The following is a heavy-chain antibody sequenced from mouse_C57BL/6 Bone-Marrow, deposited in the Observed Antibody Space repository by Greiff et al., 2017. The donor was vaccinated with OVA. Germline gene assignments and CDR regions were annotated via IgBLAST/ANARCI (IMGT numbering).Heavy chain of an antibody. Sequence: QVQLPQPGAELVKPGASVKLSCKASGYPFPRYWMPWVKQRPGRGLEWIGRIDPNSGGTKYNEKFKSKATLTVDKPSSTAYMQLSSLTSEDSAVYYCAREGITTVVAHYFDYWGQGTTLTVSS. J-gene: IGHJ2*01. V-gene: IGHV1-72*01. CDR2: IDPNSGGT. CDR1: GYPFPRYW. CDR3: AREGITTVVAHYFDY. D-gene: IGHD1-1*01.